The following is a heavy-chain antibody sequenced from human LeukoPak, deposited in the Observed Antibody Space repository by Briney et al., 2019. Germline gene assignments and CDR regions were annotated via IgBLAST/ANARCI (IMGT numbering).Heavy chain of an antibody. CDR1: GXSISSFY. Sequence: SETLSLTCTVSGXSISSFYWTWIRQPPGKGLEWIGYIYYSGTTNYNPSLKSRVTISVDTSKNQFSLKLSSVTDADTAVYYCARGARAPDIWGQGTMVTVSS. D-gene: IGHD4/OR15-4a*01. J-gene: IGHJ3*02. V-gene: IGHV4-59*01. CDR2: IYYSGTT. CDR3: ARGARAPDI.